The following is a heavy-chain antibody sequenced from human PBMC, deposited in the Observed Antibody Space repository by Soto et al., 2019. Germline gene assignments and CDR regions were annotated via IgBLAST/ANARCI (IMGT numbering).Heavy chain of an antibody. CDR1: GYTFTSYG. V-gene: IGHV1-18*01. CDR2: ISAYNGNT. CDR3: ARDPDSPVTKGAFDI. J-gene: IGHJ3*02. D-gene: IGHD4-17*01. Sequence: ASVKVSCKASGYTFTSYGISWVRQAPGQGLEWMGWISAYNGNTNYAQKLQGRVTMTTDTSTSTAYMELRSLRSDDTAVYYCARDPDSPVTKGAFDIWGQGTMVTVSS.